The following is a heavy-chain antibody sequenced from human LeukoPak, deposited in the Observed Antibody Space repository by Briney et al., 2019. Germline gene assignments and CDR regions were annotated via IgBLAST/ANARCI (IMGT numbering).Heavy chain of an antibody. CDR2: ISYDGSNK. Sequence: GGSLRLSGAASGFTFGSYGMHWVRQAPGKGLEWVAVISYDGSNKYYADSVKGRFTISRDNSKNTLYLQMNSLRAEDTAVYYCANILQYGSDPGAIYWGQGTLVTVSS. D-gene: IGHD3-10*01. V-gene: IGHV3-30*18. CDR3: ANILQYGSDPGAIY. J-gene: IGHJ4*02. CDR1: GFTFGSYG.